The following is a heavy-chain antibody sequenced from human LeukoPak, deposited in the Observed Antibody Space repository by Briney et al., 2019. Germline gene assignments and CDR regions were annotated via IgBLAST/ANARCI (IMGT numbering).Heavy chain of an antibody. V-gene: IGHV3-7*04. CDR1: GFIVSSYW. D-gene: IGHD4-11*01. CDR2: IKQDGSEK. Sequence: PGGSLRLSCAASGFIVSSYWMNWVRQAPGKGLEWVANIKQDGSEKYYVDSVKGRFTISRDSAKNSLFLQMNSLRAEDTAVYYCARGAYIFDYWAQGALVTVSS. J-gene: IGHJ4*02. CDR3: ARGAYIFDY.